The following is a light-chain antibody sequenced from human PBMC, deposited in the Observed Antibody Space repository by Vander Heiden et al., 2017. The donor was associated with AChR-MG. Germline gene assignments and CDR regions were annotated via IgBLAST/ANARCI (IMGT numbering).Light chain of an antibody. CDR2: GAS. Sequence: IVMTQSPATLSVSPGERATLSCRASQSITSNLAWYQQKLGQAPRLLISGASSRATGIPARFSGSGSGTEFTLTITSLQSEDFAVYYCQQDNNWPQAFGQGTKLEIK. CDR3: QQDNNWPQA. V-gene: IGKV3-15*01. J-gene: IGKJ2*01. CDR1: QSITSN.